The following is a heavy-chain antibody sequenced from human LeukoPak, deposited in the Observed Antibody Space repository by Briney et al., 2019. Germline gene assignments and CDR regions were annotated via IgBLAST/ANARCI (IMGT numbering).Heavy chain of an antibody. CDR2: ISSSGGLS. CDR1: GFTFSSYW. Sequence: GGSLRLSCAASGFTFSSYWMTWVRQAPGRGLEWLAFISSSGGLSNYAGSVGGRFTISRDNARNSLYLQMNSLRVEDTAVYYCARDPGEYFYGMDVWGQGTTVTVSS. CDR3: ARDPGEYFYGMDV. V-gene: IGHV3-48*04. J-gene: IGHJ6*02. D-gene: IGHD6-6*01.